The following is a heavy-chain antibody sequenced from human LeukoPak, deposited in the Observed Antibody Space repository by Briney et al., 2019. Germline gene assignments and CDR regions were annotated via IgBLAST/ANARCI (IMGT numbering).Heavy chain of an antibody. CDR1: GGSISSYY. J-gene: IGHJ4*02. CDR2: IYYSGST. Sequence: SETLSLTCTVSGGSISSYYWSWIRQPPGKGLGWIGYIYYSGSTNYNPSLKSQVTISVDTSKNQFSLKLSSVTAADTAVYYCARGVVPAAPDYWGQGTLVTVSS. CDR3: ARGVVPAAPDY. V-gene: IGHV4-59*01. D-gene: IGHD2-2*01.